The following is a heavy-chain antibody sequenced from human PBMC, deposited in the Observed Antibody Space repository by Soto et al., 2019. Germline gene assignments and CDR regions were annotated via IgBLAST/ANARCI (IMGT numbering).Heavy chain of an antibody. CDR3: ARGYGDYARGMHAIFDY. J-gene: IGHJ4*02. CDR2: INPSGGST. Sequence: QVQLVQSGAEVKKPGASVKVSCKASGYTYTSYYMHWVRQAPGQGLEWMGIINPSGGSTSYAQKFQGRVTMTRDTSTSTVYMELSSLRSEDTAVYYCARGYGDYARGMHAIFDYWGQGNRVTVSS. CDR1: GYTYTSYY. D-gene: IGHD4-17*01. V-gene: IGHV1-46*01.